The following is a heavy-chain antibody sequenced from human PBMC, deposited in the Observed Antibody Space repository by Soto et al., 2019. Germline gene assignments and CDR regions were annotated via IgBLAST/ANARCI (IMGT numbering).Heavy chain of an antibody. V-gene: IGHV3-33*01. D-gene: IGHD6-13*01. CDR2: IWYDGSNK. J-gene: IGHJ6*01. CDR3: ARDQGIAAAFLRRYYYYGMDV. Sequence: QVQLVESGGGVVQPGRSLRLSCAASGFTFSSYGMHWVRQAPGKGLEWVAVIWYDGSNKYYADSVKGRFTISRDNSKNTLYLQMNSLRAEDTAVYYCARDQGIAAAFLRRYYYYGMDVW. CDR1: GFTFSSYG.